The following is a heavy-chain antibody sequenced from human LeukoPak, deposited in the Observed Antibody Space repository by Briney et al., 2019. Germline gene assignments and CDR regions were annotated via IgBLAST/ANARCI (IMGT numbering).Heavy chain of an antibody. V-gene: IGHV4-30-4*01. Sequence: SGTLSLTCTVSGGSISSGDYYWSWIRQPPGKGLEGLGYIYYSGSTYYNPSLQSRVTISVDTSKNQFSLKLSSVTAADTAVYYCARVGPDTAMDPDYYFDYWGQGTLVTVSS. D-gene: IGHD5-18*01. J-gene: IGHJ4*02. CDR3: ARVGPDTAMDPDYYFDY. CDR2: IYYSGST. CDR1: GGSISSGDYY.